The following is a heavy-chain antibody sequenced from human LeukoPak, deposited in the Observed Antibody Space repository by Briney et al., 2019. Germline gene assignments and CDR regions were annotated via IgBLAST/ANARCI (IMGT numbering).Heavy chain of an antibody. CDR1: GFTFSSYA. Sequence: GGSLRLSCAASGFTFSSYAMSWLRQAPGKGLEWVSTVSANGVGTYYTDSVKGRFTISRDNSKNTLYLQMNSLRAEDTAVYHCAKEAGHWDFDHWGQGTLVTVSS. CDR2: VSANGVGT. V-gene: IGHV3-23*01. J-gene: IGHJ4*02. D-gene: IGHD7-27*01. CDR3: AKEAGHWDFDH.